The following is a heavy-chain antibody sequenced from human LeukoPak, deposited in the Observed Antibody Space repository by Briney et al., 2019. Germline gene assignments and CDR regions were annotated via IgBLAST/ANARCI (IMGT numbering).Heavy chain of an antibody. J-gene: IGHJ4*02. CDR1: GFNFATYS. CDR2: ISGSGGST. CDR3: AKEGGGIAVAGTYYFDY. V-gene: IGHV3-23*01. D-gene: IGHD6-19*01. Sequence: GSLRLSCAASGFNFATYSMNWVRQAPGKGLEWVSAISGSGGSTYYADSVKGRFTISRDNSKNTLYLQMNSLRAEDTAVYYCAKEGGGIAVAGTYYFDYWGQGTLVTVSS.